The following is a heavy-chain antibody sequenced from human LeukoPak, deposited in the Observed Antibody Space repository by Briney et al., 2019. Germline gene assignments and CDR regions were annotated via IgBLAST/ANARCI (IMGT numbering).Heavy chain of an antibody. CDR3: ARKITWFDP. V-gene: IGHV4-59*08. D-gene: IGHD3-10*01. J-gene: IGHJ5*02. CDR2: IYYSGST. CDR1: GGSISSYY. Sequence: SDTLSLTCTVSGGSISSYYWSWLRQPPGKGLERIGYIYYSGSTNYNPSLKSRVTISVDTSKNQFSLKLRSVTAADTAVYYCARKITWFDPWGQGTLVTVSS.